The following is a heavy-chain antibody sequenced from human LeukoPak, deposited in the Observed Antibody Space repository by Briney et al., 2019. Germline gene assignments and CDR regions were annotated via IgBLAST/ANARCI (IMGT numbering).Heavy chain of an antibody. CDR3: ATAIVVVVASTAAFDI. D-gene: IGHD2-15*01. CDR2: FDPEDGET. J-gene: IGHJ3*02. V-gene: IGHV1-24*01. CDR1: GYTLTELS. Sequence: ASVKVSCKVSGYTLTELSMHWVRQAPGKGLEWMGGFDPEDGETICAQKFQGRVTMTEDTSTDTAYMELTSLRSEDTAVYYCATAIVVVVASTAAFDIWGQGTMVTVSS.